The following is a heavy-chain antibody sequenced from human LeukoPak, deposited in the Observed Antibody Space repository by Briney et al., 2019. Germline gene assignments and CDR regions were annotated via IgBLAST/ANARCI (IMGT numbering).Heavy chain of an antibody. D-gene: IGHD3-16*02. V-gene: IGHV4-31*03. CDR1: GGSISSGDYY. CDR3: AREAFWRVIPTSTLGMDV. Sequence: SETLSLTCTVSGGSISSGDYYWTWIRQHPEKGLEWIGYISYSGSTYYNPSLKSRVTISVDTSKNQFFLSLGSVTAADTAVYFCAREAFWRVIPTSTLGMDVWGQGTTVTVSS. J-gene: IGHJ6*02. CDR2: ISYSGST.